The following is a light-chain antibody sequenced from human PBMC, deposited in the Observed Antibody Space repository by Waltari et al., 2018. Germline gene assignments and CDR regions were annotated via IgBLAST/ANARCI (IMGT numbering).Light chain of an antibody. Sequence: QSALTQPASVSGSPGQSISISCTGTSRDVGGYNFVSWYQPLPGKAPKLIIYDVGNLASGFSNRFSGSKSGNTASLSISWLQADDEADYYCCSYTRSGSLVFGGGTKLTVL. V-gene: IGLV2-14*03. CDR3: CSYTRSGSLV. CDR1: SRDVGGYNF. CDR2: DVG. J-gene: IGLJ2*01.